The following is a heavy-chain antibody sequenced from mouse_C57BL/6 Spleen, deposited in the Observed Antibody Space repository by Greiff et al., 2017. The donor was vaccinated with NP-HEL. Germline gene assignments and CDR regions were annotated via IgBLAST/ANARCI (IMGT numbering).Heavy chain of an antibody. J-gene: IGHJ2*01. CDR3: TRDDGYLFFDY. V-gene: IGHV5-9-1*02. CDR2: ISSGGDYI. CDR1: GFTFSSYA. D-gene: IGHD2-3*01. Sequence: EVQRVESGEGLVKPGGSLKLSCAASGFTFSSYAMSWVRQTPEKRLEWVAYISSGGDYIYYADTVKGRFTISRDNARNTLYLQMSSLKSEDTAMYYCTRDDGYLFFDYWGQGTTLTVSS.